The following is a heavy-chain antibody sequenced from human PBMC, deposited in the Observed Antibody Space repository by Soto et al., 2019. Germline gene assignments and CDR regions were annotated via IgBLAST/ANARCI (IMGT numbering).Heavy chain of an antibody. J-gene: IGHJ4*02. D-gene: IGHD1-1*01. CDR2: IFYTGSS. CDR3: ARTTNLEEYFDS. Sequence: PSETLSLTCTVSGDSFNTYYWSWIRQPPGKGLEWIGYIFYTGSSIYNPSLKSRVTMSVYMSKREFSLKLRSVTTADTALYYCARTTNLEEYFDSWGLGTLVTVYS. CDR1: GDSFNTYY. V-gene: IGHV4-59*01.